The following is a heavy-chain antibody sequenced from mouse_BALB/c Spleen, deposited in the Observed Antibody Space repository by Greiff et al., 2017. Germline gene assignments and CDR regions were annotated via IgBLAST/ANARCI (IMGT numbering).Heavy chain of an antibody. D-gene: IGHD2-3*01. CDR1: GFSLTSYG. V-gene: IGHV2-2*02. CDR3: ARNTQGDGYYRYFDV. Sequence: QVQLQQSGPGLVQPSQSLSITCTVSGFSLTSYGVHWVRQSPGKGLEWLGVIWSGGSTDYNAAFISRLSISKDNSKSQVFFKMNSLQANDTAIYYCARNTQGDGYYRYFDVWGAGTTVTVSS. CDR2: IWSGGST. J-gene: IGHJ1*01.